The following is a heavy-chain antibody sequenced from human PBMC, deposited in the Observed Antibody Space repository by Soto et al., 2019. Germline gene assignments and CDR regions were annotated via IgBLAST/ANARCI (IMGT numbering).Heavy chain of an antibody. CDR3: ARAQGVPAAILLFDY. CDR1: GYTFTSYA. D-gene: IGHD2-2*02. CDR2: INAGNGNT. Sequence: ASVKVSCKASGYTFTSYAMHWVRQAPGQRLEWMGWINAGNGNTKYSQKFQGRVTITRDTSASTAYMELSSLRSEDTAVYYCARAQGVPAAILLFDYWGQGTLVTVSS. J-gene: IGHJ4*02. V-gene: IGHV1-3*01.